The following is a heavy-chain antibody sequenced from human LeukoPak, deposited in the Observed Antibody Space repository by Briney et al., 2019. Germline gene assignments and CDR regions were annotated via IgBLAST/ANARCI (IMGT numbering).Heavy chain of an antibody. V-gene: IGHV4-59*01. CDR2: MYYSGST. CDR3: ARGLGMWQPLYS. D-gene: IGHD7-27*01. Sequence: SETLSLTCTESGGSMNDYYWTWIRQPPGRGLEWIGYMYYSGSTKYNPSLKSRLTISLDRSRNQFSLKMTSVNTADTAMYYCARGLGMWQPLYSWGQGTLVTVSS. J-gene: IGHJ4*02. CDR1: GGSMNDYY.